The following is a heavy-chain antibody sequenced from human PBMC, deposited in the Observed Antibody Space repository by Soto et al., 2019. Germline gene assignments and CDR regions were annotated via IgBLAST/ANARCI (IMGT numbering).Heavy chain of an antibody. CDR2: ISGSGGST. CDR3: AKDYSLSIAVAGTD. D-gene: IGHD6-19*01. J-gene: IGHJ4*02. V-gene: IGHV3-23*01. CDR1: GFTFSSYA. Sequence: QSGGSLRLSCAASGFTFSSYAMSWVRQAPGKGLEWVSAISGSGGSTYYADSVKGRFTISRDNSKNTLYLQMNSLRAEDTAVYYCAKDYSLSIAVAGTDWGQGTLVTVSS.